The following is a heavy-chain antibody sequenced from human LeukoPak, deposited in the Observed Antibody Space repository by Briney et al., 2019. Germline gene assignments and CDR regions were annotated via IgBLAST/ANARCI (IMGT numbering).Heavy chain of an antibody. J-gene: IGHJ4*02. D-gene: IGHD5-18*01. V-gene: IGHV4-31*03. Sequence: PSETLSLTCTVSGGSLSSGGYYWSWIRQHPGKGLEWIGYIYYSGSTYYNPSLKSRVTISVDTSKNQFSLKLSSVTAADTAVYYCACLSGGYSYGEPDYWGQGTLVTVSS. CDR1: GGSLSSGGYY. CDR3: ACLSGGYSYGEPDY. CDR2: IYYSGST.